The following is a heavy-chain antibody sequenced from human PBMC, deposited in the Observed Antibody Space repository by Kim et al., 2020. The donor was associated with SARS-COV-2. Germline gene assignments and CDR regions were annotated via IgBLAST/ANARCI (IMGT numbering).Heavy chain of an antibody. J-gene: IGHJ6*01. Sequence: GGSLRLSCAASGFSFGKYSMNWVRQAPGKGLEWVSYISIGSSPIYHGDSVKGRFTISRDDAKNSLYLQMNSLGAEDSAVYYCVRGTAGVGYYYYGMDVWG. CDR3: VRGTAGVGYYYYGMDV. V-gene: IGHV3-48*04. CDR2: ISIGSSPI. D-gene: IGHD6-13*01. CDR1: GFSFGKYS.